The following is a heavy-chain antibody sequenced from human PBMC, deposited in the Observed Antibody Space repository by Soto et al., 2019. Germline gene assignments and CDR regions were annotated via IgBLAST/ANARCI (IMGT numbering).Heavy chain of an antibody. D-gene: IGHD2-8*01. Sequence: ESGGGLVQPGGSLRVSCAASGFSFSSYWMSWVRQVPGKGLEWVADINEEGGEKYYADSVKGRFTISRDNAKNSVYLEMNNLRVGDTAVYSCAKSPMVRTFHYGLDVWGQGTTVTVSS. CDR1: GFSFSSYW. CDR2: INEEGGEK. J-gene: IGHJ6*02. V-gene: IGHV3-7*05. CDR3: AKSPMVRTFHYGLDV.